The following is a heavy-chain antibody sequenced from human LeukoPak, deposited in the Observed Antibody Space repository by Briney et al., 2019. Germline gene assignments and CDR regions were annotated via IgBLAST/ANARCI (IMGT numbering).Heavy chain of an antibody. CDR1: GYTFTGYY. J-gene: IGHJ5*02. Sequence: ASVKVSCKASGYTFTGYYMHWVRQAPGQGLGWMGWINPNSGGTKYAQKFQGRVTMTRDTSISTAYMELSRLRSDDTAVYYCARDRLTYCGGDCYNFGANWFDPWGQGTLVTVSS. CDR3: ARDRLTYCGGDCYNFGANWFDP. D-gene: IGHD2-21*02. CDR2: INPNSGGT. V-gene: IGHV1-2*02.